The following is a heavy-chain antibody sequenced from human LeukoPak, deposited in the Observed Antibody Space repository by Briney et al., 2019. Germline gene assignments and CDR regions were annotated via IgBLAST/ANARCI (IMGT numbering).Heavy chain of an antibody. J-gene: IGHJ4*02. CDR2: ISGSGGST. D-gene: IGHD3-10*02. CDR3: AKDSTTHVRVGPTPLTPFDY. Sequence: GGSLRLSCAGSGFTFSSYAMSWVRQAPGKGREWASGISGSGGSTYQVDSVKGRFTISRDNSKNTLYLQMNSLRAEDTAVYYCAKDSTTHVRVGPTPLTPFDYWGQGTLVTVSS. V-gene: IGHV3-23*01. CDR1: GFTFSSYA.